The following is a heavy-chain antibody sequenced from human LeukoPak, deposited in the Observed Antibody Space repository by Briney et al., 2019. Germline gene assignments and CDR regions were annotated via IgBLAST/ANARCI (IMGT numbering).Heavy chain of an antibody. CDR3: ARTITMIVGGYWFDP. J-gene: IGHJ5*02. D-gene: IGHD3-22*01. V-gene: IGHV1-18*01. CDR1: GYTFTSYG. Sequence: GASVKVSCKASGYTFTSYGISWVRQAPGQGLEWMGWISAYNGNTNYAQKLQGRVTMTTDTSTSTAYMELRSLRSDDTAVYYCARTITMIVGGYWFDPWGQGTLVTVSS. CDR2: ISAYNGNT.